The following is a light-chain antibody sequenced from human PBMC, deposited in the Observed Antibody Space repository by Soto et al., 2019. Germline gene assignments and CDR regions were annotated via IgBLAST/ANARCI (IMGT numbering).Light chain of an antibody. J-gene: IGLJ3*02. Sequence: QSVLTQPRSVSGSPGQSVAISCTGTSSDVGGYDYVSWYQHLPGRAPKLMIYSVNRRPSGIPDRFSGSKSGNSASLTISGLQAEDEADYYCFSYAGSYTWVFGGGPKLTVL. CDR1: SSDVGGYDY. CDR3: FSYAGSYTWV. V-gene: IGLV2-11*01. CDR2: SVN.